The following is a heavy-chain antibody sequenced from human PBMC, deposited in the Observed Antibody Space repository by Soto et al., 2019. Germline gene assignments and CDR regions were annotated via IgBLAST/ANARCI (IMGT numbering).Heavy chain of an antibody. CDR2: IIPIFGSA. Sequence: ASVKVSCKTSGGTFNSYIITWVLQAPGQGLEWMGGIIPIFGSADYAQKLQGRVTITADESTSTAYMELSSLRSEDTAVYYCARAFASNKYYFDSWGQGTLVTVSA. D-gene: IGHD2-21*01. J-gene: IGHJ4*02. V-gene: IGHV1-69*01. CDR1: GGTFNSYI. CDR3: ARAFASNKYYFDS.